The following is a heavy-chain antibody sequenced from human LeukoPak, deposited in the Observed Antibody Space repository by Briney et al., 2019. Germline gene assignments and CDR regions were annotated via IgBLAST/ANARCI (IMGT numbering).Heavy chain of an antibody. CDR3: ASLRVPGDFDY. Sequence: PSETLSLTCTVSGGSISSYYWSWIRQPPGKGLEWIGYIHYSGSTNYNPSLKSRVTISVDTSKNQFSLKLRSVTAADTAVYYCASLRVPGDFDYWGQGTLVTVSS. V-gene: IGHV4-59*08. CDR1: GGSISSYY. CDR2: IHYSGST. J-gene: IGHJ4*02.